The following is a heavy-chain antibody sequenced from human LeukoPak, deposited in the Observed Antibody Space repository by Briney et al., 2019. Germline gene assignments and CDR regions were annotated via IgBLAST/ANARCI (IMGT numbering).Heavy chain of an antibody. CDR3: AKDTLQQLVEYYFDY. CDR2: ISGSGGST. J-gene: IGHJ4*02. CDR1: GFTFSSYA. Sequence: GGSLRLSCAASGFTFSSYAMSWVRQAPGKGLEWVSAISGSGGSTYYADSVKGRFDISRDNSKNTLYLQMNSLRAEDTAVYYCAKDTLQQLVEYYFDYWGQGTLVTVSS. D-gene: IGHD6-13*01. V-gene: IGHV3-23*01.